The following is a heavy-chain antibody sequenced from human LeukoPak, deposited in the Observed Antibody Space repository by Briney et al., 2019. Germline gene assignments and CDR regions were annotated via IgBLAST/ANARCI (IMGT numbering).Heavy chain of an antibody. CDR2: ISGSGGST. D-gene: IGHD2-15*01. J-gene: IGHJ4*02. V-gene: IGHV3-23*01. Sequence: GGPLRPSCAASGFTFSSYAMSWVRQAPGKGLEWVSAISGSGGSTYYADSVKGRFTISTDNSKNTLYLHMNSLRAEDTAVYYCAKETGYCSGGSCYYFDYWGQGTLVTVSS. CDR3: AKETGYCSGGSCYYFDY. CDR1: GFTFSSYA.